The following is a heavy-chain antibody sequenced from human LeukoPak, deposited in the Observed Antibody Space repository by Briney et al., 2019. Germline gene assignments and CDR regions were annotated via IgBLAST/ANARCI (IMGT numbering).Heavy chain of an antibody. CDR2: ISSDGNTE. J-gene: IGHJ4*02. V-gene: IGHV3-48*03. Sequence: GGSLRLSCTASGFSLTTYPMNWIRQVPAKGLEWVSHISSDGNTEYYADSVRVRFTMSRDNAKNSLDLHMNSLRTEDTAVYYCARDIVNGPFVTSLESWGQGALVTVSS. CDR3: ARDIVNGPFVTSLES. D-gene: IGHD2-8*01. CDR1: GFSLTTYP.